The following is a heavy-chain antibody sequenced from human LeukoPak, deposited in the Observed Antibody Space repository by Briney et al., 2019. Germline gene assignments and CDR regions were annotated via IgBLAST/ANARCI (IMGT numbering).Heavy chain of an antibody. Sequence: VASVTVSCKASGGTFSSYAISWVRQAPGQGLEWMGGIIPIFGTAKYAQKFQGRVTITADESTSTAYMELSSLRSEDTAVYYCATTYYYDRWGRAFDIWGQGTMVTVSS. D-gene: IGHD3-22*01. J-gene: IGHJ3*02. CDR1: GGTFSSYA. CDR2: IIPIFGTA. V-gene: IGHV1-69*13. CDR3: ATTYYYDRWGRAFDI.